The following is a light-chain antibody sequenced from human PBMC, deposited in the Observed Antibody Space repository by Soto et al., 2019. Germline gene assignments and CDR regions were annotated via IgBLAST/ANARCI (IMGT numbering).Light chain of an antibody. CDR2: AAS. J-gene: IGKJ2*01. CDR3: QQYTSYYT. CDR1: QSISSY. Sequence: DIQMTQSPSSLSASVGDRVTITCRASQSISSYLNWYQQKPGKAPKLLIYAASSLQSGVPSRFSGSGSGTDFTLTISSLQPDDFATYYCQQYTSYYTFGQGTKLEIK. V-gene: IGKV1-39*01.